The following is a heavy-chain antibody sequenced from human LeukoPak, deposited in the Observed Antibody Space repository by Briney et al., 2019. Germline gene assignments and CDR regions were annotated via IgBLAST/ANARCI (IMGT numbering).Heavy chain of an antibody. CDR2: INWNGGST. CDR3: ARVGGGYSYAFDY. CDR1: GFRFDDYG. Sequence: PGGSLRLSCAASGFRFDDYGMTWVRQAPGKGLEWVSGINWNGGSTGYADSVKGRFTISRDNAKNSLYLQMNSLRAEDTALYYCARVGGGYSYAFDYWGQGTLVTVSS. J-gene: IGHJ4*02. V-gene: IGHV3-20*04. D-gene: IGHD5-18*01.